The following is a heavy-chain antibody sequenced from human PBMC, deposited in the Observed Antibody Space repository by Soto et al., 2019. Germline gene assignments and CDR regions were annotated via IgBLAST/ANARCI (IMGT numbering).Heavy chain of an antibody. Sequence: SETLSLTCSVSGLSISSHRWWTWVRQAPGKGLEWIGYIYSSGGTYYNPPLKSRVAISVDSSKNHFSLTPSSVTAADTAVYYCASPPRYSYGPNPTFDYWGQGTLVTVSS. J-gene: IGHJ4*02. CDR1: GLSISSHRW. D-gene: IGHD5-18*01. CDR2: IYSSGGT. CDR3: ASPPRYSYGPNPTFDY. V-gene: IGHV4-39*02.